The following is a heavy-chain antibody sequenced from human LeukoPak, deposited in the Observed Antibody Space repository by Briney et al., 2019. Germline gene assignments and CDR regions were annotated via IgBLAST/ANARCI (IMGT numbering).Heavy chain of an antibody. J-gene: IGHJ4*02. CDR2: MTSTSHV. CDR1: GFTFSSYN. Sequence: GGSLRLSCAASGFTFSSYNLNWVRQAPGKGLEWVSSMTSTSHVYYADSLKGRFTISRDNAKNSLYLQMNSLRAEDTAVYYCARDGVATNDWQPDYWGQGTLVTVSS. CDR3: ARDGVATNDWQPDY. V-gene: IGHV3-21*01. D-gene: IGHD4-23*01.